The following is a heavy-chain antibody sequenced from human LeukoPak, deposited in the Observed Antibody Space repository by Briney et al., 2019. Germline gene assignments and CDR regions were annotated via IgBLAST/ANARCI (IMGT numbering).Heavy chain of an antibody. CDR3: TTYLDSGPSKD. CDR2: IKKDGSEQ. V-gene: IGHV3-7*05. CDR1: GFSFRSYW. D-gene: IGHD1-26*01. Sequence: GGSLGLSCAASGFSFRSYWMTWVRQAPGKGLEWVANIKKDGSEQFYGDSVRGRFTISRDNSKNSLYLQMNNLRPEDTAMYYCTTYLDSGPSKDWGQGTLVTVSS. J-gene: IGHJ1*01.